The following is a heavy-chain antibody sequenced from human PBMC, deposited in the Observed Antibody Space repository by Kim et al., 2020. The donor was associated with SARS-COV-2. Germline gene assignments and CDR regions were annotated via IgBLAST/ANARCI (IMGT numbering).Heavy chain of an antibody. D-gene: IGHD6-13*01. CDR3: ARRGSSWYQDAYYFDY. V-gene: IGHV5-51*01. J-gene: IGHJ4*02. Sequence: FQGQVTISADKSISTAYLQWSSLKASDTAMYYCARRGSSWYQDAYYFDYWGQGTLVTVSS.